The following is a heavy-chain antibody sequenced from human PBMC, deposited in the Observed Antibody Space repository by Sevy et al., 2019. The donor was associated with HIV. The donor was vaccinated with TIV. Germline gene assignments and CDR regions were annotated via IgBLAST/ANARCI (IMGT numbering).Heavy chain of an antibody. CDR1: GFTVNDKY. CDR2: LFSSGST. Sequence: GGSLILSCAISGFTVNDKYIIWVRRAPGKGLEWVSVLFSSGSTYDADSAKGRFTISRDNSKNTVDLQMNSVRAEDTAVYYCVSLFLSYRSGWSYFDYWGQGTLVTVSS. J-gene: IGHJ4*02. V-gene: IGHV3-66*02. D-gene: IGHD6-19*01. CDR3: VSLFLSYRSGWSYFDY.